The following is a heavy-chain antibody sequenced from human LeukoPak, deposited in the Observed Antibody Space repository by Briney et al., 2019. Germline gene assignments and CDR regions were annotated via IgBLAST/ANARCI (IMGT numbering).Heavy chain of an antibody. CDR1: GGTFSSYA. Sequence: ASVKVSCMASGGTFSSYAISWVRQAPGQGLEWMGRIIPILGIANYAQKFQGRVTITADKSTSTAYMELSSLRSEDTAVYYCARADGYNSLKAFDIWGQGTMVTVSS. J-gene: IGHJ3*02. D-gene: IGHD5-24*01. V-gene: IGHV1-69*04. CDR3: ARADGYNSLKAFDI. CDR2: IIPILGIA.